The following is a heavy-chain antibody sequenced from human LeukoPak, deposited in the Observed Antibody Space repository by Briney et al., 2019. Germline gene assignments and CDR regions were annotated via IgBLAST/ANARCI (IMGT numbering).Heavy chain of an antibody. Sequence: PGGSLRLSCAASGFTFSGSAMHWVRQASGKGLEWVGRIRSKPNNYATAHAASVKGRFTISGDDSKNTAYLQMNSLKTEDTAVYYCSRLIVGATTLDYWGQGTLVTVSS. CDR3: SRLIVGATTLDY. CDR2: IRSKPNNYAT. V-gene: IGHV3-73*01. J-gene: IGHJ4*02. CDR1: GFTFSGSA. D-gene: IGHD1-26*01.